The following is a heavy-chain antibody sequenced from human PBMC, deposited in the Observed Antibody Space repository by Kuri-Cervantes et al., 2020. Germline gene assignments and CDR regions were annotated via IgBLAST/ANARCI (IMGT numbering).Heavy chain of an antibody. V-gene: IGHV4-61*02. CDR3: ARSPAGGYGDYFWGVWSPAGLGGMDV. D-gene: IGHD4-17*01. J-gene: IGHJ6*02. CDR1: GGSISSGSYY. CDR2: IYTSGST. Sequence: SCTVSGGSISSGSYYWSWIRQPAGKGLEWIGRIYTSGSTNYNPSLKSRVTISVDTSKNQFSLKLSSVTAADTAVYYCARSPAGGYGDYFWGVWSPAGLGGMDVWGQGTTVTVSS.